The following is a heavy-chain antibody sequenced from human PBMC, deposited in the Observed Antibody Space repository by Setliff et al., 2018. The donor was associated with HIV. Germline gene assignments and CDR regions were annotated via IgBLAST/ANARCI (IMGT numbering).Heavy chain of an antibody. CDR2: ITHSGST. CDR1: GGSFSGYY. D-gene: IGHD6-19*01. Sequence: KPSETLSLTCAVYGGSFSGYYWTWIRQPPGKGLEWIGEITHSGSTNYNPSLETRVTMSVDTSKNQFSLRLSSVTAADTAVYYCAKGVAGLQYYYYYMDVWGKGTTVTVSS. V-gene: IGHV4-34*01. J-gene: IGHJ6*03. CDR3: AKGVAGLQYYYYYMDV.